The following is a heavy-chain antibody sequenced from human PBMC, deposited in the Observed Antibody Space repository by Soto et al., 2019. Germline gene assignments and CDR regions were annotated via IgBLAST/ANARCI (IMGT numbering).Heavy chain of an antibody. CDR3: AKSHFGVVILPLNGMDV. Sequence: WGSLRLACAASGVTFISYAIILFRHSPVKWLEWVSAISGSGGSTYYADSVKGRFTISRDNSKNTLYLQMNSLRAEDTAVYYCAKSHFGVVILPLNGMDVWGQGTTVTVSS. D-gene: IGHD3-3*01. CDR2: ISGSGGST. J-gene: IGHJ6*02. V-gene: IGHV3-23*01. CDR1: GVTFISYA.